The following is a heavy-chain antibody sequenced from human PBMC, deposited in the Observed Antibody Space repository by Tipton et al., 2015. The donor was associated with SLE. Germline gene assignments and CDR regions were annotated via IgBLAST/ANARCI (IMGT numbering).Heavy chain of an antibody. CDR3: AREGVISAVLDAFDI. CDR1: GFTFSGYT. V-gene: IGHV3-21*01. CDR2: ISSSSSFI. D-gene: IGHD3-10*01. Sequence: QLVQSGGGVVQPGRSLRLSCAASGFTFSGYTMDWVRQAPGKGLEWVSSISSSSSFIKYAGSVKGRFTISRDNAKNTLYLQMNSLRAEDTAVYYCAREGVISAVLDAFDIWGQGTMVTVFS. J-gene: IGHJ3*02.